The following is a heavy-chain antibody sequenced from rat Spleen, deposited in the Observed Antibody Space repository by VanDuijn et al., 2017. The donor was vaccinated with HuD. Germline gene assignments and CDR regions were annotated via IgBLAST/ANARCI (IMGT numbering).Heavy chain of an antibody. CDR2: ISYDGSST. V-gene: IGHV5-22*01. J-gene: IGHJ4*01. CDR3: ARQGNNFVMDA. D-gene: IGHD4-5*01. CDR1: GFTFSDYY. Sequence: EVQLVESDGGLVQPGRSLKLSCAASGFTFSDYYMAWVRQAPTKGLEWVATISYDGSSTYYGDSVKGRFTISRDNAKSTLYLQMNSLRSEDTATYYCARQGNNFVMDAWGQGASVTVSS.